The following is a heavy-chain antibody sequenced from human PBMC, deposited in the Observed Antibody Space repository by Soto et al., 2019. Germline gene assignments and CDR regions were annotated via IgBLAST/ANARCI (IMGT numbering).Heavy chain of an antibody. CDR2: IYHSGST. Sequence: QVQLQESGPGLVKPSETLSLTCTVSGGSISSGSYYWSWIRQPPGKGLEYIGYIYHSGSTNYNPSLKSRVTISVDTSKNQFSLKLKSVAPADTAVYFCAAYGSETFDYWGQGTLVTVSS. CDR3: AAYGSETFDY. CDR1: GGSISSGSYY. D-gene: IGHD3-10*01. V-gene: IGHV4-61*01. J-gene: IGHJ4*02.